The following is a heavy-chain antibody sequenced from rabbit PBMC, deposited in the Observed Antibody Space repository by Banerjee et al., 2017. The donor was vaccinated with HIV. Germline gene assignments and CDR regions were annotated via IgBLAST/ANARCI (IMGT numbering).Heavy chain of an antibody. D-gene: IGHD8-1*01. CDR1: GFSFSSSYW. CDR3: ARYGSSSNSYVL. J-gene: IGHJ6*01. Sequence: QQQLEESGGDLVKPGASLTLTCTASGFSFSSSYWICWVRQAPGKGLEWIACIYTGSGNTYYATWAQGRFTISKTASTTVTLQMTSLTAADTATYFCARYGSSSNSYVLWGPGTLVTVS. V-gene: IGHV1S45*01. CDR2: IYTGSGNT.